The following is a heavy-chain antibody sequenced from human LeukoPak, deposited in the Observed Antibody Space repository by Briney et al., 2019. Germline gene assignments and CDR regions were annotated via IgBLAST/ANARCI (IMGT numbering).Heavy chain of an antibody. CDR1: GFTFSSYS. J-gene: IGHJ4*02. CDR2: ITGSSRYK. Sequence: GGSLRLSCAVSGFTFSSYSMNWVGQAPGKGLEWVSSITGSSRYKYYADSVKGRFTISRDNAKNSLYLQMNSLRAEDTAVYYCARDIAYDSSGYYSPHFDYWGQGTLVTVSS. D-gene: IGHD3-22*01. CDR3: ARDIAYDSSGYYSPHFDY. V-gene: IGHV3-21*04.